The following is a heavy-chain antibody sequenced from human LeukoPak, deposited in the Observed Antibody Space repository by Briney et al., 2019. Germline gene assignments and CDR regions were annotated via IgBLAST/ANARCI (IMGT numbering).Heavy chain of an antibody. CDR2: TYYRSKWYY. V-gene: IGHV6-1*01. CDR3: ARDRPNSSGWTPLDY. D-gene: IGHD6-19*01. Sequence: SQTLSLTCALSGDSVSSNSVSWNWIRQSPSRGLEWLGRTYYRSKWYYDYALSVKSRITVNPDTSKNQFSLQLNSVTPEDTAVYYCARDRPNSSGWTPLDYWGQGTLVTVSS. J-gene: IGHJ4*02. CDR1: GDSVSSNSVS.